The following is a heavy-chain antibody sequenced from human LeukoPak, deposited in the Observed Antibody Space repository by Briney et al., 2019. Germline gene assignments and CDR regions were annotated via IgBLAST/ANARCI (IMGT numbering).Heavy chain of an antibody. J-gene: IGHJ4*02. CDR1: GYTFTGYY. CDR3: AREEMATIPFDY. CDR2: INPNSGGT. Sequence: ASVKVSCKASGYTFTGYYMHWVRQAPGQGLEWMGWINPNSGGTNYAQKFQGRVTMTRDTSISTAYMELSGLRSDDTAVYYCAREEMATIPFDYWGQGTLVTVSS. V-gene: IGHV1-2*02. D-gene: IGHD5-24*01.